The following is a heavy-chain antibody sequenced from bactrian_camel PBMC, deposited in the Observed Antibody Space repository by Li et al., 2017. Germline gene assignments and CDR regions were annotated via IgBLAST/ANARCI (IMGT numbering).Heavy chain of an antibody. CDR1: GYTLPMN. D-gene: IGHD3*01. Sequence: HVQLVESGGGSVQSGGSLRLSCVGSGYTLPMNMGWFRQAPGNRREGLASMSASSVKYADSLAGRLYIYKHLGNRTLNLQIDSLQPEDTAMYYCGADPFAGANCDTNLDFPYQGQGTQV. V-gene: IGHV3S53*01. J-gene: IGHJ4*01. CDR2: MSASSV.